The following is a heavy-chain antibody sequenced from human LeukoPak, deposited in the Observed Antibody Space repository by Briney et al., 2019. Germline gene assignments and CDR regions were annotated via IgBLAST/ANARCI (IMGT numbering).Heavy chain of an antibody. CDR3: ARDPRIAARPGWFDP. CDR1: GGSISSGSYD. V-gene: IGHV4-61*02. CDR2: IYTSGST. J-gene: IGHJ5*02. D-gene: IGHD6-6*01. Sequence: PSQTLSLTCTVSGGSISSGSYDWSWIRQPAGKGLEWIGRIYTSGSTNYNPCPKTRVTISVDTSKNQFSLKLSSVTAADTAVYYCARDPRIAARPGWFDPWGQGTLVTVSS.